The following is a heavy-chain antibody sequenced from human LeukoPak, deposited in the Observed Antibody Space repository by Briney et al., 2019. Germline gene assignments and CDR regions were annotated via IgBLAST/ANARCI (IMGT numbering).Heavy chain of an antibody. Sequence: GGSLRLSCAASGFTFSSNYMSWVRQAPGKGLEWVSVIYSGGSTYYADSVKGRFTISRDNSKNTLYLQMNSLTAEDTAVYYCARGSRHGGNYKYYFDYWGQGTLVTVSS. CDR3: ARGSRHGGNYKYYFDY. CDR1: GFTFSSNY. D-gene: IGHD4-23*01. J-gene: IGHJ4*02. CDR2: IYSGGST. V-gene: IGHV3-53*01.